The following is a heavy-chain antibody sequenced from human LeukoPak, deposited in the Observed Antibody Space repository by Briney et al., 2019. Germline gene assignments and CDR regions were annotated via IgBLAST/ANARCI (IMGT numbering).Heavy chain of an antibody. J-gene: IGHJ1*01. CDR2: INSDGTDI. Sequence: PAGSLRLSCAASGFTFSSYWMHWVRQAPGKGLEWVARINSDGTDISYGDSVKGRFTISRDNAKNTLYLQMNSLRVEDTAVYYYARVGYYDSSNYYAYFQHWGQGTLVTVSS. D-gene: IGHD3-22*01. CDR3: ARVGYYDSSNYYAYFQH. V-gene: IGHV3-74*01. CDR1: GFTFSSYW.